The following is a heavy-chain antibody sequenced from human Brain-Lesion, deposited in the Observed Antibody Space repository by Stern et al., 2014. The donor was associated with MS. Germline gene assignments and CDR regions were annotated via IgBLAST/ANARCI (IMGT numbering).Heavy chain of an antibody. J-gene: IGHJ5*02. CDR1: GGSIDSGPYY. Sequence: VQLVESGPGLVKPSQTLSLTCAVSGGSIDSGPYYWTWIRHPAGKGLEWIGRIYTSGSTNYNPSFRVRFTISRDTSKTHFSLKLTSVTAADTAVYYCARGGFGRENWLDPWGQGTLVTVSS. D-gene: IGHD3-10*01. CDR2: IYTSGST. V-gene: IGHV4-61*02. CDR3: ARGGFGRENWLDP.